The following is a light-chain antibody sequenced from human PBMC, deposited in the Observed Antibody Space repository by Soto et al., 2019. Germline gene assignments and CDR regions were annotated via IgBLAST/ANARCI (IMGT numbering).Light chain of an antibody. J-gene: IGLJ1*01. V-gene: IGLV2-8*01. CDR3: SSNGGSNNHYV. CDR1: SSDIGNYNY. Sequence: QSALTQPPSASGSPGQSVTISCTGTSSDIGNYNYVSWYQQHPGKAPKLMIYEVSKRPSGVPDRFSGSKSGNTASLTVSGLQAEDEADYYCSSNGGSNNHYVFGPGTKVTVL. CDR2: EVS.